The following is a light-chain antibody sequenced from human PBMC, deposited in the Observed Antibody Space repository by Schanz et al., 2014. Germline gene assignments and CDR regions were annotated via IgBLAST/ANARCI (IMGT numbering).Light chain of an antibody. CDR3: SSYASSRTVI. V-gene: IGLV2-14*03. J-gene: IGLJ2*01. CDR2: GVS. CDR1: SSDIGNYDY. Sequence: QSALTQPASVSGSPGQSITISCTGTSSDIGNYDYVSWYRQHPGKAPKLMIYGVSHRPSGVPDRFSGSKSGNTASLTISGLQADDEADYYCSSYASSRTVIFGGGTKLTVL.